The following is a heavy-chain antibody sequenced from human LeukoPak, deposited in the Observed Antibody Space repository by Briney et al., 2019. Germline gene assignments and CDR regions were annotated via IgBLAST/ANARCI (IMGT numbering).Heavy chain of an antibody. V-gene: IGHV3-48*03. CDR2: ISSSGSTI. J-gene: IGHJ3*02. Sequence: PGGSLRLSCAASGFTFSSYEMNWVRQAPGKGLEWVSYISSSGSTIYYADSVKGRFTISRDNAKNSLYLQMNSLRAEDTAVYYCARGGAGIAAAGAFDIWGQGTMVTVSS. CDR3: ARGGAGIAAAGAFDI. D-gene: IGHD6-25*01. CDR1: GFTFSSYE.